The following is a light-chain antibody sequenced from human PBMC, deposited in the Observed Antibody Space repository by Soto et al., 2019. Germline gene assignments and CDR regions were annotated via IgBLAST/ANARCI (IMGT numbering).Light chain of an antibody. CDR3: HHYNNLPRT. J-gene: IGKJ1*01. V-gene: IGKV3-15*01. CDR1: QSVSSN. CDR2: GAS. Sequence: EIVMTQSPATLSVSPGERATLSCRASQSVSSNLAWYQQKPGQAPRLLIYGASTRATGIPARFSGSGSGTEFTLTISSLQSEDFAVYYCHHYNNLPRTFGQGTKVDIK.